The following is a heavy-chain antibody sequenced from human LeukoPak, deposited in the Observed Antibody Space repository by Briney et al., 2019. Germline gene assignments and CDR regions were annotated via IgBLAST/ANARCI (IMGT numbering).Heavy chain of an antibody. J-gene: IGHJ4*02. V-gene: IGHV1-3*01. Sequence: ASVKVSCKASGYSFTNNGISWVRQAPGQGLEWMGWINAGNGDTKYSQSFQGRVTITRDASASTAYMEVSSLSSEDTTVYYCARSPRSGWYWDYWGQGTLVTVSS. CDR2: INAGNGDT. CDR1: GYSFTNNG. D-gene: IGHD6-19*01. CDR3: ARSPRSGWYWDY.